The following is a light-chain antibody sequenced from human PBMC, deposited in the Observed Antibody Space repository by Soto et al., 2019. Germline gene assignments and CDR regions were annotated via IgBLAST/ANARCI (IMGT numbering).Light chain of an antibody. CDR3: FSYTSSGTMV. CDR1: SSDVGGYNY. CDR2: DVN. Sequence: QSALTQPASVSGSPGQSITISCTGTSSDVGGYNYVSWYQQHPGKAPKLMIFDVNNRPSGISNRFSGSKSGNTASLTISGLQAEDEADYYCFSYTSSGTMVFGGGTKLTVL. V-gene: IGLV2-14*03. J-gene: IGLJ2*01.